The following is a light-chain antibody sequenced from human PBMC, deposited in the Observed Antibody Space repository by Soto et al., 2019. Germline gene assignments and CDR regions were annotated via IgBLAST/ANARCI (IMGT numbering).Light chain of an antibody. V-gene: IGKV3-20*01. CDR2: GAS. J-gene: IGKJ2*01. CDR1: QSVGSN. CDR3: HQSRNSPYT. Sequence: EIVMTQSPATLSVSPGERVTLSCWASQSVGSNLAWYQQRPGQAPRLLIYGASNRATGIPDRFSGSGSGTDFSLTITRLEPEDFAVYFCHQSRNSPYTFGQGTKLEI.